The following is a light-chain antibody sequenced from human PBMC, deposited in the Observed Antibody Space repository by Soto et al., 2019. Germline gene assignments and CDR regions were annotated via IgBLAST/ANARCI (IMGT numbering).Light chain of an antibody. CDR1: QSVSSN. Sequence: EKVMTQSPATLSVSPGERATLSCRASQSVSSNLAWYQQKPGQAPRLLIYGASTRATGIPARFSGSVSGTEFTLTISSLQSEDFAVYYCQQYNNWPSLTFGGGTKVEIK. CDR2: GAS. V-gene: IGKV3-15*01. CDR3: QQYNNWPSLT. J-gene: IGKJ4*01.